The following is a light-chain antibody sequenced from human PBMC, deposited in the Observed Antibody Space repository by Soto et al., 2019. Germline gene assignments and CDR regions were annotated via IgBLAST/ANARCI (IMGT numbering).Light chain of an antibody. V-gene: IGLV1-44*01. CDR1: SSNIGTNT. CDR2: SNN. Sequence: QPVLTQPPSASGTPGQRVTISCSGSSSNIGTNTVNWYQHLPGAAPKLLIYSNNQRPSGVPDRFSGSKSGTSASLAISGLQSEDEADYYCAAWDDSLSGFFVFGTGTKVTVL. CDR3: AAWDDSLSGFFV. J-gene: IGLJ1*01.